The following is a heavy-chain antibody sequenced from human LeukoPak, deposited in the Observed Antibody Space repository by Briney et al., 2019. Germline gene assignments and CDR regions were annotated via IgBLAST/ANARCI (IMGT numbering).Heavy chain of an antibody. J-gene: IGHJ4*02. Sequence: SETLSLTCAVSGGSISSGGYSWSWIRQPPGKGLEWIGYIYYSGSTYYNPSLKSRVTISVDTSKNQFSLKLSSVTAADTAVYYCARALEYSSSSFDYWGQGTLVTVSS. V-gene: IGHV4-30-4*07. D-gene: IGHD6-6*01. CDR2: IYYSGST. CDR3: ARALEYSSSSFDY. CDR1: GGSISSGGYS.